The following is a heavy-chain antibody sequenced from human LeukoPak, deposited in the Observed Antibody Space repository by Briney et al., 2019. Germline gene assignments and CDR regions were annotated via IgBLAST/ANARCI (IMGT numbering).Heavy chain of an antibody. Sequence: ASVKVSCKASGYTFTNYYMHWVRQAPGQGLEWMGIINPSSGSTSYAQKFQGRVTMTRDTSTSTVYMELSSLRSEDTAVYYCARDVSEVVRGNWYFDLWGRGTLVTVSS. CDR2: INPSSGST. D-gene: IGHD3-10*01. CDR1: GYTFTNYY. J-gene: IGHJ2*01. V-gene: IGHV1-46*01. CDR3: ARDVSEVVRGNWYFDL.